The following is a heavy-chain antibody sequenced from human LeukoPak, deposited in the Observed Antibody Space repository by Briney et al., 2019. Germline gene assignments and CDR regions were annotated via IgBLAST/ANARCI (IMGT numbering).Heavy chain of an antibody. Sequence: PSETLSLTCTVSGGSISSGGYYWSWIRQHPGKGLEWIGYIYYSGSTYYNPSLTSRVTISVDTSKNQFSLRLSSVSAAETAVYYCERDAGSGELWGWFDPWGQGTLVTVSS. V-gene: IGHV4-31*03. CDR1: GGSISSGGYY. CDR3: ERDAGSGELWGWFDP. CDR2: IYYSGST. J-gene: IGHJ5*02. D-gene: IGHD3-10*01.